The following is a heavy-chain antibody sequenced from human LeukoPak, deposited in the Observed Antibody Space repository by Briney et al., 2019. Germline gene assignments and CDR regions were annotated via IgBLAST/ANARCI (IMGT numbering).Heavy chain of an antibody. D-gene: IGHD3-22*01. CDR3: ARIVPGGYYGGGWFDP. CDR1: GGSFSGYY. V-gene: IGHV4-34*01. Sequence: SETLSLTCAVYGGSFSGYYWSWIRQPPGKGLEWIGEINHSGSTNYNPSLKSRVTISVDTSKNQFSLKLSSVTAADTAVYYCARIVPGGYYGGGWFDPWGQGTLVTVSS. J-gene: IGHJ5*02. CDR2: INHSGST.